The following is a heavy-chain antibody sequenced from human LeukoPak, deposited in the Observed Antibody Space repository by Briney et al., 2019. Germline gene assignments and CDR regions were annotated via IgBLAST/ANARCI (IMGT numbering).Heavy chain of an antibody. CDR2: ISAYNGNT. Sequence: ASVKVSCKASGYTSTSYGISWVRQAPGQGLEWMGWISAYNGNTNYAQKLQGRVTMTTDTSTSTAYMELRSLRSDDTAAYYCARDPTPYLNYDYVKGAFDIWGQGTMVTVSS. CDR1: GYTSTSYG. V-gene: IGHV1-18*01. J-gene: IGHJ3*02. CDR3: ARDPTPYLNYDYVKGAFDI. D-gene: IGHD3-16*01.